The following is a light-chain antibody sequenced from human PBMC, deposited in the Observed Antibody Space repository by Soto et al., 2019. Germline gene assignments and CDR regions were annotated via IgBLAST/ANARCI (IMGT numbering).Light chain of an antibody. CDR2: EAS. Sequence: EVVLTQSPATLSLSPGERATLSCRASQSVSDYTAWFQQKPGQPPRLVIYEASNRATGIPDRFSGSGSGTDFTLTISSLQSGDFAVYYCQQRSNWPLTCGGGTKGDIK. CDR3: QQRSNWPLT. J-gene: IGKJ4*01. CDR1: QSVSDY. V-gene: IGKV3-11*01.